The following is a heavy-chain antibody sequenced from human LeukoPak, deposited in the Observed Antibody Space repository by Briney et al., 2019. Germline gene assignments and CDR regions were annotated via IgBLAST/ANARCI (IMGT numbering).Heavy chain of an antibody. CDR1: GGSISSSSYY. J-gene: IGHJ5*02. CDR3: ASGPGIAAAGATFDP. Sequence: SETLSLTCTVSGGSISSSSYYWGWIRQPPGKGLEWIGSIYYSGSTYYNPSLKSRVTISVDTSKNQFSLKLSSVTAADTAVYYCASGPGIAAAGATFDPWGQGTLVTVSS. CDR2: IYYSGST. D-gene: IGHD6-13*01. V-gene: IGHV4-39*07.